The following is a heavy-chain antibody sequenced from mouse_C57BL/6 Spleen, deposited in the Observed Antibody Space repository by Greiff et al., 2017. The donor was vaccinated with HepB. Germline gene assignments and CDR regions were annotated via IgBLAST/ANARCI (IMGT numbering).Heavy chain of an antibody. CDR3: TTRSYYSSFAY. V-gene: IGHV14-4*01. CDR1: GFNIKDDY. J-gene: IGHJ3*01. CDR2: IDPENGDT. D-gene: IGHD2-12*01. Sequence: VQLQQSGAELVRPGASVKLSCTASGFNIKDDYMHWVKQRPEQGLEWIGWIDPENGDTEYASKFQGKATITADTSSNTAYLQLSSLTSEDTAVYYCTTRSYYSSFAYWGQGTLVTVSA.